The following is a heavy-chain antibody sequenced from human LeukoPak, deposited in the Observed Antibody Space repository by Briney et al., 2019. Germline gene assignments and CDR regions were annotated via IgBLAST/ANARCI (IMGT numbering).Heavy chain of an antibody. V-gene: IGHV1-2*02. J-gene: IGHJ6*03. Sequence: GASVKVSCKASGYTFTGYYMHWVRQAPGQGLEWMGWINPNSGGTHYAQKFQGRVTMFRGTSISTAYMELSRLRSDDTAVYYCARDLVAVAETHYYYYYMDVWGKGTTVTVSS. D-gene: IGHD6-19*01. CDR3: ARDLVAVAETHYYYYYMDV. CDR2: INPNSGGT. CDR1: GYTFTGYY.